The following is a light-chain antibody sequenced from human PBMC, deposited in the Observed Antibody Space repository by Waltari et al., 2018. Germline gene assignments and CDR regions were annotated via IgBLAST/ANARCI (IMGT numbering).Light chain of an antibody. Sequence: QSALTQPASVSGSPGQSITIPCTGTSSDGGGYKPVSWYQQHPVKAPKPMIYDVSNRPSGVSNRFFGSKFGNTASLTISGLQAEDEADYYCSSYTSSDTYVFGTGTKVTVL. CDR3: SSYTSSDTYV. J-gene: IGLJ1*01. CDR2: DVS. V-gene: IGLV2-14*03. CDR1: SSDGGGYKP.